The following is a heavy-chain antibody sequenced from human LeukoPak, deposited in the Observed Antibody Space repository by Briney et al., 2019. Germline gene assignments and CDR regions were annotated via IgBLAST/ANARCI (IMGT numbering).Heavy chain of an antibody. CDR1: GGSISSGGYY. CDR3: ARDDGGRFDY. J-gene: IGHJ4*02. V-gene: IGHV4-30-2*01. CDR2: IYHSGST. D-gene: IGHD4-23*01. Sequence: PSETLSLTCTVSGGSISSGGYYWSWIRQPPGKGLEWIGYIYHSGSTYYNPSLKSRVTISVDRSKNQFSLKLSSVTAADTAVYYCARDDGGRFDYWGQGTLVTVSS.